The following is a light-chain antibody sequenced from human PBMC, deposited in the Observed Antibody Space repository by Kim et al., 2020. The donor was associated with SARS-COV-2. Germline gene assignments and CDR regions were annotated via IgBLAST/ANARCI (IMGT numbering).Light chain of an antibody. Sequence: VSPGERDTLSCRASQSVRNNLAWYQQTPGQAPRLLIYGASTRATGIPARFSGSGSGTEFTLIISSLQSEDFAVYYWQQYNNWPPFTFGQGTELEI. CDR1: QSVRNN. CDR3: QQYNNWPPFT. V-gene: IGKV3-15*01. CDR2: GAS. J-gene: IGKJ2*01.